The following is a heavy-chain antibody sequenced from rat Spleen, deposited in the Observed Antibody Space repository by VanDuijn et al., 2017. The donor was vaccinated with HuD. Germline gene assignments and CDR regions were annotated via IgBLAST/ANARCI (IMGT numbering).Heavy chain of an antibody. Sequence: EVRLVESGGLLVQPGRSMKVSCAASGFTFSDYYMAWVRQAPKKGLEWVASISYDGGSTDYRDPVKGRFTISRDNAKSTLYLQMDSLRSEDTATYYCATDNYGGSFDYWGQGVMVTVSS. V-gene: IGHV5-20*01. CDR1: GFTFSDYY. CDR2: ISYDGGST. J-gene: IGHJ2*01. CDR3: ATDNYGGSFDY. D-gene: IGHD1-11*01.